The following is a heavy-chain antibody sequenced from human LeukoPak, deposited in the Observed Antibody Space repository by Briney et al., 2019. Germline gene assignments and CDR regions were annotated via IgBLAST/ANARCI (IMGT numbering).Heavy chain of an antibody. V-gene: IGHV3-23*01. CDR3: AKDLGGGETGLLDY. CDR2: ISGNGVGT. D-gene: IGHD2-21*01. Sequence: PGGSLRLSCAASGFTFSSFAIRWVRQAPGKGLEWVSSISGNGVGTYYADYVKGRFTISRDNSKNTLYLQMNSLRAEDTATYYCAKDLGGGETGLLDYWGQGTLVTVSS. J-gene: IGHJ4*02. CDR1: GFTFSSFA.